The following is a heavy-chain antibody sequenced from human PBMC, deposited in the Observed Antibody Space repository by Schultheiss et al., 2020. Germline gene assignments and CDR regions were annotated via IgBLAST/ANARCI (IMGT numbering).Heavy chain of an antibody. Sequence: SVKVSCKASGDSFKNSVISWVRQVPGQGLEWMGSVIPLFATSSYAQTFKGRVTISADQATTTAYLEVSSLRSEDTAVYYCARAEDLLGKFYFDFWGQGTLGTVSS. J-gene: IGHJ4*02. CDR3: ARAEDLLGKFYFDF. V-gene: IGHV1-69*13. CDR2: VIPLFATS. CDR1: GDSFKNSV.